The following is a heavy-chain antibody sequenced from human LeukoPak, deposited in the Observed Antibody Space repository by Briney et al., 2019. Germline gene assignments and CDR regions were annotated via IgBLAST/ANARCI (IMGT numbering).Heavy chain of an antibody. CDR2: VSYDGSNK. V-gene: IGHV3-30-3*01. D-gene: IGHD7-27*01. Sequence: GRSLRLSCAASGFTFSSYAMHWVRQAPGKGLEWVAVVSYDGSNKYYADSVKGRFTISRDNSKNTLYLQMNSLRAEDAAVYYCATIGDRRTGELYRIDYWGQGTLVTVSP. CDR1: GFTFSSYA. CDR3: ATIGDRRTGELYRIDY. J-gene: IGHJ4*02.